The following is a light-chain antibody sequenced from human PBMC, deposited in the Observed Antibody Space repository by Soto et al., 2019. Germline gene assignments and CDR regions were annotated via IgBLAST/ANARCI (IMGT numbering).Light chain of an antibody. J-gene: IGKJ1*01. CDR2: GAS. V-gene: IGKV3-15*01. Sequence: EIVMTHSPAALSVSQEERATISCRASQSVSSNLAWYQQKPGQTPRLLIYGASTRATGIPARFSGSGSGTEFTLTISSLQSEDFAVYYCQQYNNWPRTFGQGTKV. CDR3: QQYNNWPRT. CDR1: QSVSSN.